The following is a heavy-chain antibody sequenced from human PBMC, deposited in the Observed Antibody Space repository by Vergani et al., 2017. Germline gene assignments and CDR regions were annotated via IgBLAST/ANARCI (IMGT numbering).Heavy chain of an antibody. CDR1: GFTFSSYS. V-gene: IGHV3-48*04. CDR2: ISSSSSTI. CDR3: ASGEGDFWSGYFDY. J-gene: IGHJ4*02. D-gene: IGHD3-3*01. Sequence: EVQLVESGGGLVQPGGSLRLSCAASGFTFSSYSMNWVRQAPGKGLEWVSYISSSSSTIYYADSVKGRFTISRDNAKNSLYLQMNSLRAEDTAVYYCASGEGDFWSGYFDYWGQGTLVTVSS.